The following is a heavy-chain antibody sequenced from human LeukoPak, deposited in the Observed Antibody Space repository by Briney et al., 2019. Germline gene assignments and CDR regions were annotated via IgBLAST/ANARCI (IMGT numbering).Heavy chain of an antibody. CDR3: GRDIQLSY. J-gene: IGHJ4*02. CDR1: GFTFSDSA. Sequence: GGSLRLSCAASGFTFSDSAMTWVRQAPGKGLEWVSLISASGVSTYYADSVKGRFTISRDNSNTTLYLQMGSLRAGDTAVYFCGRDIQLSYWGQGTLVTVSS. D-gene: IGHD1-1*01. V-gene: IGHV3-23*01. CDR2: ISASGVST.